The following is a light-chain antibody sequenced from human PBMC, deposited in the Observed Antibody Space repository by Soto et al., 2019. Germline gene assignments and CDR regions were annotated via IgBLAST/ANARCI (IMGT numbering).Light chain of an antibody. V-gene: IGKV1-5*01. CDR2: DAS. J-gene: IGKJ2*01. CDR3: QQYNSYSLT. CDR1: QSISSW. Sequence: DIQMTQSPSTLSASVGDRVTITCRASQSISSWLAWYQQKPGKAPKLLIYDASSLESGVPSRFSGSGSGTEITLTISRLQPDEFATYYCQQYNSYSLTFGQGTKLEIK.